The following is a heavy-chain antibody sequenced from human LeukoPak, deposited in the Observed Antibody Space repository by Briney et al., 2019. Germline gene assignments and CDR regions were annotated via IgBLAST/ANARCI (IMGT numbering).Heavy chain of an antibody. Sequence: SETLSLTCTVSGGSISSYYWSWIRQPAGKGLEWIGRIYTSGSTNYNPSLKSRVTMSVDTSKNQFSLKLSSETAADTAVYYCARALGYYGSGSYAFDIWGQGTMVTVSS. V-gene: IGHV4-4*07. CDR2: IYTSGST. CDR3: ARALGYYGSGSYAFDI. D-gene: IGHD3-10*01. CDR1: GGSISSYY. J-gene: IGHJ3*02.